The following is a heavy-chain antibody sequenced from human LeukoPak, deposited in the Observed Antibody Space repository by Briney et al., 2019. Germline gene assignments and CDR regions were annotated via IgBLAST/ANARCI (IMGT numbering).Heavy chain of an antibody. J-gene: IGHJ4*02. CDR1: GFTFSSYA. D-gene: IGHD2-15*01. Sequence: GGSLRLSCAASGFTFSSYAMSWVRQAPGKGLEWISYISNSANTMYYVDSVKGRFTISRDNAQNSLYLQLNSLKDEDTAVYYCARGICSGGNCYFDYWGQGTLVTVSS. CDR3: ARGICSGGNCYFDY. V-gene: IGHV3-48*02. CDR2: ISNSANTM.